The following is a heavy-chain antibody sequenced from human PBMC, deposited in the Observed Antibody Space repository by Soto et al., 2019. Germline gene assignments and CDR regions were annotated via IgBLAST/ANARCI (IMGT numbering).Heavy chain of an antibody. CDR1: GFTFSSFG. CDR3: AGKSGYRYGSDY. J-gene: IGHJ4*02. Sequence: GGPLRHPCAASGFTFSSFGMHWVRQAPGKGLEWVAGISGGGGKTYYADSVKGRFTISRDNSKNTLYLQMNSLRAEDTAVYYCAGKSGYRYGSDYWGQGTLGTVSS. CDR2: ISGGGGKT. V-gene: IGHV3-23*01. D-gene: IGHD5-18*01.